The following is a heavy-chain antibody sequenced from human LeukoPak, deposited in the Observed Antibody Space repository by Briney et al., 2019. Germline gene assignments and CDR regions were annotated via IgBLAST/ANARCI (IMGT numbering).Heavy chain of an antibody. CDR1: GFTFSSYS. CDR3: ARSRYIAAAGSPLVYYYMDV. CDR2: ISSSSSYI. V-gene: IGHV3-21*04. Sequence: PGGSLRLSCAASGFTFSSYSMNWVRQAPGKGLEWASSISSSSSYIYYADSVKGRFTISRDNAKNSLYLQMNSLRAEDTALYYSARSRYIAAAGSPLVYYYMDVWGKGTTVTVSS. D-gene: IGHD6-13*01. J-gene: IGHJ6*03.